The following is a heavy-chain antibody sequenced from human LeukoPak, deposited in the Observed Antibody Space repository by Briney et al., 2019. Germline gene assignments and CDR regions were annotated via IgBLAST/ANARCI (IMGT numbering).Heavy chain of an antibody. CDR1: GGSISSRSYY. CDR3: ARSTERITMIVAPSDY. D-gene: IGHD3-22*01. Sequence: PSETLSLTCTVSGGSISSRSYYWGWIRQPPGKGLEWIGSIYYSGSTYYNPSLKSRVTISVDTSKNQFSLKLSSVTAADTAVYYCARSTERITMIVAPSDYWGQGTLVTVSS. V-gene: IGHV4-39*01. CDR2: IYYSGST. J-gene: IGHJ4*02.